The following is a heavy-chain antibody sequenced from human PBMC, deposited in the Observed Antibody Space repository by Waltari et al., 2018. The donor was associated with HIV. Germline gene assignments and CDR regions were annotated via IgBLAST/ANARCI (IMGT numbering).Heavy chain of an antibody. Sequence: EVQLVESGGGLVQPGESLRLSCAASGFTFSMYVMTWVRQAQGKGLEWVAGMSGNGCSRYYTDSVKGRFTISRDSSKKTLYLQMDSLRAEDTAVYYCAKVPVLPTGREDYWGQGTLVTVSS. D-gene: IGHD2-2*01. CDR1: GFTFSMYV. CDR3: AKVPVLPTGREDY. J-gene: IGHJ4*02. V-gene: IGHV3-23*04. CDR2: MSGNGCSR.